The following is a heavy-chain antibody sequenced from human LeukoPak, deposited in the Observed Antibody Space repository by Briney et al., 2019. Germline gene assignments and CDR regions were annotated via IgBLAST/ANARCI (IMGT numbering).Heavy chain of an antibody. CDR1: GGSISSYY. D-gene: IGHD4-23*01. Sequence: SETLSLTCTVSGGSISSYYWSWIRQPPGKGLEWIGYIYYSGSTNYNPSLKSRVTISVDTSKNQFSLKLSSVTAAYTAVYYCARELGGNSLAFDIWGQGTMVTVSS. CDR3: ARELGGNSLAFDI. V-gene: IGHV4-59*01. CDR2: IYYSGST. J-gene: IGHJ3*02.